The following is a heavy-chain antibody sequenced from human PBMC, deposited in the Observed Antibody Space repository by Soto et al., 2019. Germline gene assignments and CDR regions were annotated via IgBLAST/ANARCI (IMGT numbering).Heavy chain of an antibody. CDR3: ARDLEGSGTIDY. J-gene: IGHJ4*02. D-gene: IGHD3-10*01. CDR2: IYYSGST. V-gene: IGHV4-31*03. Sequence: QVQLQESGPGLVKPSQTLSLTCTVSGGSISSGGYYWSWIRQHPGKGLEWIGYIYYSGSTYYNPYLKSRVTISVDTSKNQFSLKLSSVTAADTAVYYCARDLEGSGTIDYWGQGTLVTVSS. CDR1: GGSISSGGYY.